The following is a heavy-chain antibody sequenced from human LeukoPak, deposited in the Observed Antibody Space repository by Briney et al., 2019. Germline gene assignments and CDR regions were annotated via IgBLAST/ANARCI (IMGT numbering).Heavy chain of an antibody. Sequence: ETLSLTCAVYGGSFSGYYWGWIRQPPGKGLEWVSTISSRGDSTYDADSVKGRFTISRDNSKNSLYLQMNSVRAEDTAVYYCAKGPRPDITVAHTVEKWGQGTLVTVSS. D-gene: IGHD6-19*01. CDR2: ISSRGDST. V-gene: IGHV3-23*01. CDR1: GGSFSGYY. CDR3: AKGPRPDITVAHTVEK. J-gene: IGHJ4*02.